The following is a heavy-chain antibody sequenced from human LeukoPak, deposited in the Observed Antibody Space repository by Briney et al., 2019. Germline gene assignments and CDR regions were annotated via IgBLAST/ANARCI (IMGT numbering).Heavy chain of an antibody. Sequence: ASVKVSRKASGYTFTGYYMHWVRQAPGQGLEWMGWINPNSGGTNYAQKFQGRVTMTRDTSISTAYMELSRLRSDDTAVYYCARDLYSSSWYPEYYFDYWGQGTLVTVSS. D-gene: IGHD6-13*01. J-gene: IGHJ4*02. CDR2: INPNSGGT. CDR3: ARDLYSSSWYPEYYFDY. CDR1: GYTFTGYY. V-gene: IGHV1-2*02.